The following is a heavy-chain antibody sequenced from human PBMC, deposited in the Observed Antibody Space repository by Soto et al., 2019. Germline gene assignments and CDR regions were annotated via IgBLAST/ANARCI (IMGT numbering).Heavy chain of an antibody. CDR1: GYDFNTNW. V-gene: IGHV5-51*01. D-gene: IGHD3-3*01. CDR2: MYPGDSDT. Sequence: GESLKISCRGSGYDFNTNWFGWVRQLPGRGLEWVGIMYPGDSDTRYNPSLQGHVTLSVDVTVSTAFLQWRSLETSDTGMYFCARLPRDCNKTSCYYADHWGQGTQVTVS. CDR3: ARLPRDCNKTSCYYADH. J-gene: IGHJ4*02.